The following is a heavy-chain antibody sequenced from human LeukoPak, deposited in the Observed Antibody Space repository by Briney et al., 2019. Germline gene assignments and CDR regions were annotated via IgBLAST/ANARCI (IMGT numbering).Heavy chain of an antibody. V-gene: IGHV1-18*01. Sequence: AAVTVSFKASGYTFTSYGISWVRQAPGQGHEWMGWISAYNGNTNYAQKLQGRVTMTTDTSTSTAYMELRSLRSDDTAVYYCARDGRPFLEWLYTNWFHPWGQGTLVTVSS. CDR2: ISAYNGNT. CDR3: ARDGRPFLEWLYTNWFHP. CDR1: GYTFTSYG. D-gene: IGHD3-3*01. J-gene: IGHJ5*02.